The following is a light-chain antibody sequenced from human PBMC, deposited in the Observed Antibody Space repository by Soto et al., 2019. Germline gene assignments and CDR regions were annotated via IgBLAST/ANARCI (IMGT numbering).Light chain of an antibody. V-gene: IGKV3-11*01. CDR3: QQHDNWPLT. CDR1: QSVNSY. Sequence: EIVLTQSPATLSLSPGERGTFSCRASQSVNSYLAWYQQKPGQAPRLLIYDASNRATGIPARFSGSGSGTDFTLTISSLEPEDFAVYYCQQHDNWPLTFGGGTKVEIK. J-gene: IGKJ4*01. CDR2: DAS.